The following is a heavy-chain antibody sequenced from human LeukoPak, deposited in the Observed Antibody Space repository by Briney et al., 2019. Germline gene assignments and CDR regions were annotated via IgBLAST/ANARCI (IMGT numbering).Heavy chain of an antibody. CDR2: IYYSGST. V-gene: IGHV4-59*11. CDR1: GGSISSHY. Sequence: SETLSLTCTVSGGSISSHYWSWIRQPPGKGLEWIGYIYYSGSTNYNPSLKSRVTISVDTSKKQFSLKLKSVTAADTAVYYCANLHYVSSGSNFDYWAREPWSPSPQ. D-gene: IGHD3-22*01. CDR3: ANLHYVSSGSNFDY. J-gene: IGHJ4*02.